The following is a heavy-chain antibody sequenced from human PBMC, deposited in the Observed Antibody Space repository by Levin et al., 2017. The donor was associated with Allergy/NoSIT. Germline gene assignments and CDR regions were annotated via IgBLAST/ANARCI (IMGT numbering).Heavy chain of an antibody. CDR3: ARLPNFSYYMDV. J-gene: IGHJ6*03. V-gene: IGHV4-4*02. CDR1: GDSIDNGNW. CDR2: IYHSGNA. Sequence: PSETLSLTCAVSGDSIDNGNWWSWVRQPPGEGLEWIGEIYHSGNANYNPSLKSRLTISVDKSKDQFSLKLSSVTAADPAVYFCARLPNFSYYMDVWGKGTTVIVSS.